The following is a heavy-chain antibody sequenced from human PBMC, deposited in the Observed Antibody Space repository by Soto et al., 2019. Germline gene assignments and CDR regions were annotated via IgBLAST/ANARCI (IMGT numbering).Heavy chain of an antibody. CDR3: ARDRSNYYDILTPQKVDYYYYYMDV. CDR1: GGSISSGGYY. D-gene: IGHD3-9*01. Sequence: QVQLQESGPGLVKPSQTLSLTCTVSGGSISSGGYYWSWIRQHPGKGLEWIGYIYYSGSTYYNPSLKSPVTISVDASKNQFSLKLSSVTAADTAVYYCARDRSNYYDILTPQKVDYYYYYMDVWGKGTTVTVSS. CDR2: IYYSGST. V-gene: IGHV4-31*01. J-gene: IGHJ6*03.